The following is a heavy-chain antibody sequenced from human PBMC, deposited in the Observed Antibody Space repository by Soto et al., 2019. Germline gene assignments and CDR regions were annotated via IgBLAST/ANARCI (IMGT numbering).Heavy chain of an antibody. CDR2: IYWDDVK. CDR3: ARKGSGDYALDY. Sequence: QITLNESGPTLVKPTQTLTLTCTLSGFSLSTGGVGVGWIRQSPGKALEWLAVIYWDDVKHYSPSLERRLTITMDTSESEVVLTMTNMDPVDTATYYCARKGSGDYALDYWGQGILVTVSS. D-gene: IGHD4-17*01. J-gene: IGHJ4*02. CDR1: GFSLSTGGVG. V-gene: IGHV2-5*02.